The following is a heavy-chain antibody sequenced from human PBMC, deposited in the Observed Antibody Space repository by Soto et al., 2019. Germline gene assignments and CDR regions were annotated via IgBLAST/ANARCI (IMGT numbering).Heavy chain of an antibody. CDR2: IIPIFGTA. CDR3: ARSNGLVVVAATEWFDP. CDR1: GGTFSSYA. J-gene: IGHJ5*02. D-gene: IGHD2-15*01. V-gene: IGHV1-69*13. Sequence: ASVKVSCKASGGTFSSYAISWVRQAPGQGLEWMGGIIPIFGTANYAQKFQGRVTITADESTSTAYTELSSLRSEDTAVYYCARSNGLVVVAATEWFDPWGQGTLVTSPQ.